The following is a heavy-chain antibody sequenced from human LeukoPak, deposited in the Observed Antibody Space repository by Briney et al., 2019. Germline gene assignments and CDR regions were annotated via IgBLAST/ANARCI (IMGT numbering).Heavy chain of an antibody. V-gene: IGHV4-39*01. J-gene: IGHJ6*03. CDR3: SRSHDYGGLYFYYYMDV. CDR2: LDSSGST. D-gene: IGHD4-23*01. CDR1: GGSISSRSDY. Sequence: SETLSLTCTVSGGSISSRSDYWGWIRQTPGKGLEWIGNLDSSGSTYYNPSLKSRATISVGTSKNRFSLNLRSVTAADTAIYFCSRSHDYGGLYFYYYMDVWGKGTTVTVSS.